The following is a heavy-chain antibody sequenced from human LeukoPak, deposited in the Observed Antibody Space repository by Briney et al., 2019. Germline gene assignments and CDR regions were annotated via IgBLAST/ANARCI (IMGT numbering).Heavy chain of an antibody. Sequence: GGSLRLSCVASGFPFSDYWMSWVRQAPGMGLEWVANIETDGDEKNYVDYVKGRFTISRDNARNSLYLQMSSLRVEDTAVYYCARDIPSGFYTPDYWGRGTLVTVSS. CDR3: ARDIPSGFYTPDY. D-gene: IGHD5-12*01. CDR1: GFPFSDYW. J-gene: IGHJ4*02. CDR2: IETDGDEK. V-gene: IGHV3-7*01.